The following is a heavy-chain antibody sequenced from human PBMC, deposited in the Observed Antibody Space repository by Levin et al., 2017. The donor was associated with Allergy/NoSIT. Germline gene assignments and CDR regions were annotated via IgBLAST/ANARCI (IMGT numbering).Heavy chain of an antibody. V-gene: IGHV3-21*01. Sequence: GGSLRLSCAASGFAFGTFTMNWFRQAPGKGLEWVSSISSSSTYIYYADSVKGRFTVSRDNAKNSLYLQMNSLTAEDTAVYYCAKEGGTYYYYYGMEVWGQGTAVTVSS. J-gene: IGHJ6*02. D-gene: IGHD1-26*01. CDR2: ISSSSTYI. CDR1: GFAFGTFT. CDR3: AKEGGTYYYYYGMEV.